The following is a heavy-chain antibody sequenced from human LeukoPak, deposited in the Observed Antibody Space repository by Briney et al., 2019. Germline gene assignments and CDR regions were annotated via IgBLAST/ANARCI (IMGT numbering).Heavy chain of an antibody. CDR2: IYPGDSDS. D-gene: IGHD3-22*01. CDR3: ARHRYDSAYYADY. V-gene: IGHV5-51*01. CDR1: GYTFSTYW. Sequence: GESLKISCKGSGYTFSTYWIGWVRQMPGKGLKWMGMIYPGDSDSRYSPSFQGQVTISADKSTSTAYLQWNSLKASDSAIYYCARHRYDSAYYADYWGQGTLVTVSS. J-gene: IGHJ4*02.